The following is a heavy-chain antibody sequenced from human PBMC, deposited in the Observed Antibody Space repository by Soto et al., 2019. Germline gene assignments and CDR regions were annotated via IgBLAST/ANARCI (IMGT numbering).Heavy chain of an antibody. D-gene: IGHD6-6*01. CDR2: IYYSGST. CDR1: GGSISSGDYY. CDR3: AREGGDYSSSSVYFDY. J-gene: IGHJ4*02. V-gene: IGHV4-30-4*01. Sequence: QVQLQESGPGLVKPSQTLSLTCTVSGGSISSGDYYWSWIRQSPGKGLEWIGYIYYSGSTYYNPSLQSRVTISVDTSKNQFSLELSSVTAADTVVYYCAREGGDYSSSSVYFDYWGQGTLVTVSS.